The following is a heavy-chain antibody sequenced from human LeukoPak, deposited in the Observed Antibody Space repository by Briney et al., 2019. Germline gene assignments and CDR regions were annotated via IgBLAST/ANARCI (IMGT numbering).Heavy chain of an antibody. J-gene: IGHJ6*03. CDR2: IYYSGST. CDR3: ARGVVVVVAAKRYYMDV. CDR1: GGSISSYY. V-gene: IGHV4-59*08. D-gene: IGHD2-15*01. Sequence: SETLSLTCTVSGGSISSYYWSWIRQPPGKGLEWIGYIYYSGSTNYNPSLKSRVTISVDTSKNQFSLKLSSVTAADTAVYYCARGVVVVVAAKRYYMDVWGKGATVTVSS.